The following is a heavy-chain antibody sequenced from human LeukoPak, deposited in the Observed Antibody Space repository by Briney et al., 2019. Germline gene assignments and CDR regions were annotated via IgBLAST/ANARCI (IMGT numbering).Heavy chain of an antibody. CDR2: IIPNVGGT. CDR1: GYTFTGYY. Sequence: ASVNLSCKASGYTFTGYYMHWVRQAAGQGRGWVGWIIPNVGGTNYAQKFQGRVNMHRDTPLSTAYMELSRLTSDDTAVYYCATLGTGRGAFDIWGQGTMVTVSS. J-gene: IGHJ3*02. CDR3: ATLGTGRGAFDI. V-gene: IGHV1-2*02. D-gene: IGHD3/OR15-3a*01.